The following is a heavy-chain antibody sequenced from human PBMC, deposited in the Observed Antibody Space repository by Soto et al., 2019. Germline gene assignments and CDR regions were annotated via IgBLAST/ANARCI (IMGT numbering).Heavy chain of an antibody. J-gene: IGHJ4*02. CDR2: IYGGGST. CDR1: GFTVSSNY. D-gene: IGHD1-26*01. CDR3: ARSCSGSYLNAYYFDY. V-gene: IGHV3-53*01. Sequence: PGGSLRLSCAASGFTVSSNYMSWVRQAPGKGLEWVSVIYGGGSTYYADSVKGRFTISRDNSKNTLYLQMNSLRAEDTAVYYCARSCSGSYLNAYYFDYWGQGTLVTVSS.